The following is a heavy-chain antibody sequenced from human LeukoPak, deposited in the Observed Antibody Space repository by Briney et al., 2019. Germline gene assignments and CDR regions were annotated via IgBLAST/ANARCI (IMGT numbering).Heavy chain of an antibody. J-gene: IGHJ4*02. CDR3: ARLQRC. CDR1: GGSVSGYY. D-gene: IGHD5-24*01. Sequence: SETLSRTCAVYGGSVSGYYWGLIRQPPREGLEWSGEINHSGSTNYNPSLRSRVTISVDTSKNRFSRKLSSVTAADTAVYYCARLQRCWGQGTLVSVSS. V-gene: IGHV4-34*01. CDR2: INHSGST.